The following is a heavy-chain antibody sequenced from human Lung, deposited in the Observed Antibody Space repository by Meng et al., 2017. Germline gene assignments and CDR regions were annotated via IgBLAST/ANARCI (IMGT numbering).Heavy chain of an antibody. V-gene: IGHV7-4-1*02. CDR2: INTDTRNP. CDR3: ARGDLGMSGYYYTVH. D-gene: IGHD3-22*01. J-gene: IGHJ4*02. CDR1: GYTFTTYA. Sequence: HVQLVQSGSELKKPGASVKISCKASGYTFTTYAMNWVLQAPGQGLEWMGWINTDTRNPTYAQGFTGRFVFSLDTSVSTAYLQISSLMAEDTAIYYCARGDLGMSGYYYTVHWGQGTLVTVSS.